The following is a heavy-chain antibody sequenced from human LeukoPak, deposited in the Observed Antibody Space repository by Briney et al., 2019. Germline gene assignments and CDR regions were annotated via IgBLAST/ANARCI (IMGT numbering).Heavy chain of an antibody. Sequence: PSETLSLTCAVYGGSFSNYYWSWIRQPPGKGLEWIGEINDSGRINYNPSLMSRVTVSVDTAKNQFSLRLTSVTATDTAVYYCARRWNYGRNYYIDVWGNGATVSVSS. V-gene: IGHV4-34*01. CDR3: ARRWNYGRNYYIDV. CDR1: GGSFSNYY. J-gene: IGHJ6*03. D-gene: IGHD1-7*01. CDR2: INDSGRI.